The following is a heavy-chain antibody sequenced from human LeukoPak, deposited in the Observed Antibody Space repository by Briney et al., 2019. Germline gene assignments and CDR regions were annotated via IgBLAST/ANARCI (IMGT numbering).Heavy chain of an antibody. CDR3: ASTRDQLLYWFDP. CDR1: GYTFTGYY. Sequence: GASVKVSCKASGYTFTGYYMHWVRQAPEQGLEWMGWINPNSGGTNYAQKFQGRVTMTRDTSISTAYMELGRLRSDDTAVYYCASTRDQLLYWFDPWGQGTLVTVSS. V-gene: IGHV1-2*02. J-gene: IGHJ5*02. CDR2: INPNSGGT. D-gene: IGHD2-2*01.